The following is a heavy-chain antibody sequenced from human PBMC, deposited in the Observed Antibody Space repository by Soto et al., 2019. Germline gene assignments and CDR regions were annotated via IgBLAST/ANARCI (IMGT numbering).Heavy chain of an antibody. D-gene: IGHD2-2*01. V-gene: IGHV4-34*01. CDR2: INHSGST. J-gene: IGHJ4*02. CDR3: ARVGPPAIRYCSSTSCRPFDY. Sequence: SETLSLTCAVYGGSFSGYYWSWIRQPPGKGLEWIGEINHSGSTNYNPSLKSRVTISVDTSKNQFSLKLSSVTAADTAVYYCARVGPPAIRYCSSTSCRPFDYWGQGTLVTVSS. CDR1: GGSFSGYY.